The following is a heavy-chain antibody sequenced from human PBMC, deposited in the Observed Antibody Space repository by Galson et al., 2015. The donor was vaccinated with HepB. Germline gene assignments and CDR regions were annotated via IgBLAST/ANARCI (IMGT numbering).Heavy chain of an antibody. V-gene: IGHV1-18*04. D-gene: IGHD1-26*01. CDR3: ARRSLSNYYHSAFDV. CDR1: GYTFTSSG. J-gene: IGHJ3*01. CDR2: ISPYTGQT. Sequence: SVKVSCKASGYTFTSSGVSWVRQAPGQGLEWMGWISPYTGQTNYAQKLQGRVTLTTDTSTSTAYMELRTLKSDDTAVYYCARRSLSNYYHSAFDVWGQGTMVTVSS.